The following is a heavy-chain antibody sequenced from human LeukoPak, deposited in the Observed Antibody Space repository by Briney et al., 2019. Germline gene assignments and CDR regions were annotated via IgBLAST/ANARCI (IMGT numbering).Heavy chain of an antibody. Sequence: GGSLRLSCAASGFTFSSYSMNWVRQAPGKGLEWVSSISSSSSYIYYADSVKGRFTISRDNAKNSLYLQMNSLRAEDTAVYYCARDPLGDYAGYFDYWGQGTLVTGSS. J-gene: IGHJ4*02. D-gene: IGHD4-17*01. CDR1: GFTFSSYS. CDR2: ISSSSSYI. V-gene: IGHV3-21*01. CDR3: ARDPLGDYAGYFDY.